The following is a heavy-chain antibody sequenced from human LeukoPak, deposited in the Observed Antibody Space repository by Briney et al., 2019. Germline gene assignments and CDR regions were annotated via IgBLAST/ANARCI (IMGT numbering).Heavy chain of an antibody. CDR3: AKWGGRPFDY. J-gene: IGHJ4*02. CDR2: ISNGGDTT. Sequence: GGSLRLSCAASGFTFSSYAMSWVRQAPGKGLEWVSTISNGGDTTYYAESVEGRFTISRDNSKNTLYLQMNSLRVEDTALYYCAKWGGRPFDYWGQGTLVTVSS. D-gene: IGHD3-16*01. V-gene: IGHV3-23*01. CDR1: GFTFSSYA.